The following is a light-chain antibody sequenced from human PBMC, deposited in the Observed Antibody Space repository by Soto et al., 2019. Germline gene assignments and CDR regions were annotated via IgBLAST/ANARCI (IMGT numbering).Light chain of an antibody. J-gene: IGKJ2*01. CDR3: MQGTHWPRT. V-gene: IGKV2-30*01. CDR1: QSLVYTDGNTY. Sequence: DVVMTQSPLSLPVTLGQPASISCRSSQSLVYTDGNTYLHWFQQRPGQSPRRLIYKVSNRDSGVPDRLSGSGSGTDFTLKISRVEAEDVGVYYCMQGTHWPRTLGQGTKLEIK. CDR2: KVS.